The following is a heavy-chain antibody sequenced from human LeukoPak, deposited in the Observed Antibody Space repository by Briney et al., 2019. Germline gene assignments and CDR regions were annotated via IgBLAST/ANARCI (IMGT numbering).Heavy chain of an antibody. Sequence: GRSLRLSCAASGLTFSSYTMNWVRQAPGKGLEWVSSISSSSSYIYYADSVKGRFTISRDNAKNSLFLQMNSLRAEDAAVYYCARSILGTSLIDYWGQGTLVTVSS. CDR1: GLTFSSYT. D-gene: IGHD1-26*01. V-gene: IGHV3-21*01. CDR2: ISSSSSYI. J-gene: IGHJ4*02. CDR3: ARSILGTSLIDY.